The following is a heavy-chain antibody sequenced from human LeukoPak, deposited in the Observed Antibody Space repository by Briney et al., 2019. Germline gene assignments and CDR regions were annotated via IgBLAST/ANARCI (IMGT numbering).Heavy chain of an antibody. V-gene: IGHV3-30-3*01. CDR2: ISYDGSNK. Sequence: GGSLRLSCAASGFTFSSYAMHWVRQAPGKGLEWVAVISYDGSNKYYVDSVKGRFTISRDNSKNTLYLQMNSLRAEDTAVYYCARAGGLEWLLPYYFDYWGQGTLVTVSS. D-gene: IGHD3-3*01. CDR1: GFTFSSYA. J-gene: IGHJ4*02. CDR3: ARAGGLEWLLPYYFDY.